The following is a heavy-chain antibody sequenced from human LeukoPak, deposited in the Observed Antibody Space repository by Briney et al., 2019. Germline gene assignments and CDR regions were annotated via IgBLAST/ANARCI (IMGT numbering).Heavy chain of an antibody. D-gene: IGHD1-26*01. V-gene: IGHV1-69*13. Sequence: SVKVSCKASGCTFSSYAISWVRQAPGQGLEWMGGIIPIFGTAYYAQKVQGRVTITADESTGTAYMELSSLRSEDTAVYYCARDESSYYSDYWGQGTLVTVSS. CDR1: GCTFSSYA. CDR2: IIPIFGTA. J-gene: IGHJ4*02. CDR3: ARDESSYYSDY.